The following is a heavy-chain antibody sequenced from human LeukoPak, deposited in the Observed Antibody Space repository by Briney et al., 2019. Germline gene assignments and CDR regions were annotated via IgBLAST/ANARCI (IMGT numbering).Heavy chain of an antibody. D-gene: IGHD1-26*01. CDR2: ISSNGGTT. Sequence: PGGSLRLSCAASGFIFSSYAMHWVRQAPGKGLEYVSAISSNGGTTYYANSVKGRFTISRDNSKKTLYLQMGSLRAEDMAVYYCARDRGNTGSYLYYFDYWGQGTLVTVSS. CDR1: GFIFSSYA. V-gene: IGHV3-64*01. J-gene: IGHJ4*02. CDR3: ARDRGNTGSYLYYFDY.